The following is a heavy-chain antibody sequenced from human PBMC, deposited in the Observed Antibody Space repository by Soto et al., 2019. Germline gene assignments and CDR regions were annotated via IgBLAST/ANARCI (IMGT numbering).Heavy chain of an antibody. CDR1: GYTFTNYG. CDR3: AREGQAPYYYYGMDV. J-gene: IGHJ6*02. CDR2: ISGYNGNT. V-gene: IGHV1-18*01. Sequence: QVQVVQSGDEVKKPGASVKVSCKASGYTFTNYGFSWVRQAPGQGLEWMGWISGYNGNTKYAEKFQGRVTXTXXXPXXTAHMELRSLRSDDTAVYYCAREGQAPYYYYGMDVWGQGTAVTVSS.